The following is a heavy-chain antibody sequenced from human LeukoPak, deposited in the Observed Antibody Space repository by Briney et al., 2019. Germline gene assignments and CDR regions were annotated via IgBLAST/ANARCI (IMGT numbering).Heavy chain of an antibody. Sequence: TGGSLRLSCAASGFTFSSYAMSWVRKAPGKGLEWVSAISGSGGSTYYADSVKGRFTISRDNSKNTLYLQMNSLRAEDTAVYYCAKAVTYYYDSSGYYYFDYWGQGTLVTVSS. D-gene: IGHD3-22*01. CDR2: ISGSGGST. J-gene: IGHJ4*02. CDR3: AKAVTYYYDSSGYYYFDY. V-gene: IGHV3-23*01. CDR1: GFTFSSYA.